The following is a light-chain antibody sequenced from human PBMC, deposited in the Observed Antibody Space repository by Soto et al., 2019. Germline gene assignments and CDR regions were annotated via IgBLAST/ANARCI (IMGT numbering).Light chain of an antibody. Sequence: DIQMTQSPSTLSASVGDRVTITCRASQSISSWLAWYHQKPGKAPKLLIYDASSLESGVPSRFSGSGSRTEFTLTISSLQPDDFATYYCQQYNSYSYTFGQGTKLEIK. CDR3: QQYNSYSYT. J-gene: IGKJ2*01. CDR2: DAS. CDR1: QSISSW. V-gene: IGKV1-5*01.